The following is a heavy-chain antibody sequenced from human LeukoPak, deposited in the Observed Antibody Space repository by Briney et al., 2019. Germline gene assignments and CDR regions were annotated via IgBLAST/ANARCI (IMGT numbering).Heavy chain of an antibody. CDR1: GGTSNSHA. D-gene: IGHD3-22*01. J-gene: IGHJ4*02. CDR2: IIPNLGTT. CDR3: ATTNDGGGYQWGDFFDF. V-gene: IGHV1-69*04. Sequence: GASVKVSCKASGGTSNSHAISWVRQAPGQGLEWMGRIIPNLGTTNRAQSFQDRVTLTADKSTNTAYMELTSLTSDDTAGYYCATTNDGGGYQWGDFFDFWGQGTLVTVSS.